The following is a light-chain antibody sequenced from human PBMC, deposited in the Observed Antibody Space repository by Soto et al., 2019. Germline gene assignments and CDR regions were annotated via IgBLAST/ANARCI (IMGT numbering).Light chain of an antibody. V-gene: IGKV3-11*01. CDR3: QQRSNWPPWT. Sequence: EIVLTQAPATLSLSPLERPTLSCRPSQSVSSYLAWYQQKPGQAPRLLLYDASTRATGITARLSGSGSGTAFTLTISSLEPEDFAVYYCQQRSNWPPWTFGQGTKVDIK. J-gene: IGKJ1*01. CDR1: QSVSSY. CDR2: DAS.